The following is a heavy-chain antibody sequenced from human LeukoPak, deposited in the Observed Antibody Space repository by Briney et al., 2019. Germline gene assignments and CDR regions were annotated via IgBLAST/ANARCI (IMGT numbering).Heavy chain of an antibody. CDR3: TRMTTGHDY. CDR1: GVSFNDYY. V-gene: IGHV4-34*01. J-gene: IGHJ4*02. CDR2: INHSGYT. Sequence: SETLSLTCTVSGVSFNDYYWSWVRQTPGKGLEWIGEINHSGYTNDSPSLKSRVTLSIDTSRKQFSLNLRSVTVADSGIYYCTRMTTGHDYWGQGTLVTVSS. D-gene: IGHD4-17*01.